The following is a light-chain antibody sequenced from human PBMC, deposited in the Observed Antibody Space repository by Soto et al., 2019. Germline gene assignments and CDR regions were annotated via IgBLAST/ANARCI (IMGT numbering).Light chain of an antibody. Sequence: EIVLTQSPATLSLSPGLRATLSCRVSQNINIYLAWYQQKLGQAPRLLIYDSSIRATGIPARFSGSGSGTDFTLTISRLEPEDFGVYYCQQRYSWPLTFGGGTKVEIK. V-gene: IGKV3-11*01. CDR2: DSS. J-gene: IGKJ4*01. CDR1: QNINIY. CDR3: QQRYSWPLT.